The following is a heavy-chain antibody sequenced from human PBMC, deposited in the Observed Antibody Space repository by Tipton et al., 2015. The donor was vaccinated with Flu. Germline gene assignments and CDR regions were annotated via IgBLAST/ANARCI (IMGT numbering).Heavy chain of an antibody. J-gene: IGHJ4*02. CDR1: GFTFSGYY. CDR3: ARTRGGYCTTTSCFADYFDF. CDR2: IKQGGSEK. D-gene: IGHD2-2*01. V-gene: IGHV3-7*01. Sequence: GSLRLSCAASGFTFSGYYMSWIRQLPGKGLEWVANIKQGGSEKYYVDSVKGRFTISRDNARNSLYLQLNSLRAEDTALYYCARTRGGYCTTTSCFADYFDFWGQGTLVTVSS.